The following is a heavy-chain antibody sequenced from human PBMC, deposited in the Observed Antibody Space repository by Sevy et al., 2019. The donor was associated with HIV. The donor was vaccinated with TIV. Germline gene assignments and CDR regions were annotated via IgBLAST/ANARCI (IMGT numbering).Heavy chain of an antibody. D-gene: IGHD3-3*01. CDR2: ISSNGGST. CDR3: VKSRVVQPLGWIFGVVIINDAFDI. CDR1: GLTFSSYA. J-gene: IGHJ3*02. Sequence: GGSLRLSCSASGLTFSSYAMHWVRQAPGKGLEYVSAISSNGGSTYYADSVKGRFTISRDNSKNTLYLQMSSLRAEDTAVYYCVKSRVVQPLGWIFGVVIINDAFDIWGQGTMVTVSS. V-gene: IGHV3-64D*06.